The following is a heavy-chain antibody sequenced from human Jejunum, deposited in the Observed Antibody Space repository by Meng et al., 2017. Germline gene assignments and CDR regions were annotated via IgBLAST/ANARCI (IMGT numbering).Heavy chain of an antibody. CDR3: TGGRTGSAPSDY. CDR1: GLTFSDYF. CDR2: SRNKASRYTT. V-gene: IGHV3-72*01. Sequence: GGSLRLSCAVSGLTFSDYFMDWVRQAPGNGLEGVARSRNKASRYTTEYAASVKGKFTISRDDSNNSLYLQMSSLKTEDTPVYYCTGGRTGSAPSDYWGQGTLVTVSS. D-gene: IGHD7-27*01. J-gene: IGHJ4*02.